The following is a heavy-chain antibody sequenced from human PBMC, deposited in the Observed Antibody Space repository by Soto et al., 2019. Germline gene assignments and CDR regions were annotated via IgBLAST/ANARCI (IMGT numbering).Heavy chain of an antibody. CDR1: GFTFSSYG. J-gene: IGHJ4*02. CDR3: ARVGDSSGYFPYFAFDY. CDR2: IWYDGSNK. D-gene: IGHD3-22*01. Sequence: QVQLVESGGGVVQPGRSLRLSCAASGFTFSSYGMHWVRQAPGKGLEWVAVIWYDGSNKYYADSVKGRFTISRDNSKNTLYLQMNSLRAEDTAVYYCARVGDSSGYFPYFAFDYWGQGTLVTVSS. V-gene: IGHV3-33*01.